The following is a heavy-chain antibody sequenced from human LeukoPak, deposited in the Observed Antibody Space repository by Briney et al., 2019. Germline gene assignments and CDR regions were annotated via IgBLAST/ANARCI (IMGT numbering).Heavy chain of an antibody. V-gene: IGHV3-23*01. Sequence: GGSLRLSCAASGFTFSSNAMTWVRQAPGQGLEWVSSISETSSHTFYADSVKGRFTISRDNTKNTLFLQMNSLRVEDTAMYYCAKDFSSSWQFDPWGQGTLVTVSS. D-gene: IGHD6-13*01. CDR3: AKDFSSSWQFDP. CDR2: ISETSSHT. J-gene: IGHJ5*02. CDR1: GFTFSSNA.